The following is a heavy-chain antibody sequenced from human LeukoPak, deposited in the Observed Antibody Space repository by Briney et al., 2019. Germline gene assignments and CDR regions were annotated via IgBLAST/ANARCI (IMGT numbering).Heavy chain of an antibody. D-gene: IGHD4-23*01. CDR3: ARVKHYGGNSVGFDY. Sequence: SVKVSCKASGGTFSSYAISWVRQAPGQGLEWMGGIIPIFGTANYAQKFQGRVTITADESTSTAYMELSSLRSEDTAVYYCARVKHYGGNSVGFDYWGQGTLVTVSS. CDR1: GGTFSSYA. CDR2: IIPIFGTA. V-gene: IGHV1-69*13. J-gene: IGHJ4*02.